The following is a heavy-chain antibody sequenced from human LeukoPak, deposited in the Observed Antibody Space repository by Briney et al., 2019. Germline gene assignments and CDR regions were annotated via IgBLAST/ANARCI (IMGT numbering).Heavy chain of an antibody. D-gene: IGHD3-3*02. CDR3: ARAAVTISYGMDV. Sequence: SQTLSLTCTVSGGTISSGGYYWSWIRQPPGKGLEWIEYIYHSGSTYYNPSLKSRVTISVDRSKNQFSLKLSSVTAADTAVYYCARAAVTISYGMDVWGQGTTVTVSS. V-gene: IGHV4-30-2*02. J-gene: IGHJ6*02. CDR1: GGTISSGGYY. CDR2: IYHSGST.